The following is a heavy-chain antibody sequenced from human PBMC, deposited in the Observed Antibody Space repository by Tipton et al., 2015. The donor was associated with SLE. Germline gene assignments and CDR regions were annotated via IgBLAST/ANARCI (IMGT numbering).Heavy chain of an antibody. J-gene: IGHJ3*02. CDR3: AREGYPSNAFDI. CDR2: ISSSSTII. Sequence: SLRLSCAASAFTFSSYSMNWVRQAPGKGLEWISYISSSSTIIYYADSVKGRFTISRDNAKNSLYLQMNSLRAEDTAVYYCAREGYPSNAFDIWGQGTMVTVSS. V-gene: IGHV3-48*01. CDR1: AFTFSSYS. D-gene: IGHD2-15*01.